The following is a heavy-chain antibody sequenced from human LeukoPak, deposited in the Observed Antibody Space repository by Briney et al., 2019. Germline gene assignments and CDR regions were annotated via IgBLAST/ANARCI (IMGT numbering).Heavy chain of an antibody. CDR1: GGSISSGGYY. J-gene: IGHJ4*02. V-gene: IGHV4-31*03. CDR3: AARHDYSNYVGY. Sequence: KPSETLSLTCTVSGGSISSGGYYWSWIRQHPGKGLEWIGYIYYSGSTYYNPSLKSRVTISVDTSKNQFSLKLSSVTAAGTAVYYCAARHDYSNYVGYWGQGTLVTVSS. D-gene: IGHD4-11*01. CDR2: IYYSGST.